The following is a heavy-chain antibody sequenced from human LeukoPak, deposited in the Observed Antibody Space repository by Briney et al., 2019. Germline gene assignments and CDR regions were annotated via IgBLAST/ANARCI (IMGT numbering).Heavy chain of an antibody. Sequence: GGSLRLSCAASGFTFSDYYMSWIRQAPGKGLEWVSYISSSGTTIHYADSVKGRFTISRDNAKNSLYLQMNSLRAEDTAVYYCARDQTKWEPLRRRDYYYMDVWGKGTTVTVSS. CDR3: ARDQTKWEPLRRRDYYYMDV. D-gene: IGHD1-26*01. CDR2: ISSSGTTI. J-gene: IGHJ6*03. CDR1: GFTFSDYY. V-gene: IGHV3-11*04.